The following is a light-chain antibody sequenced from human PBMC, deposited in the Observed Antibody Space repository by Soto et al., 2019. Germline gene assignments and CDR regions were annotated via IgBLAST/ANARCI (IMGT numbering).Light chain of an antibody. V-gene: IGLV2-23*01. CDR3: CSYAGSSTPWV. Sequence: QSVLTQPASVSGSPGQSITISCTGTSSDVGSYNLVSWYQQHPRKAPKLMIYEGSKRPSGVSNRFSGSKSGNTASLTISGLQAEDEADYYCCSYAGSSTPWVFGGGTKLTVL. CDR2: EGS. J-gene: IGLJ3*02. CDR1: SSDVGSYNL.